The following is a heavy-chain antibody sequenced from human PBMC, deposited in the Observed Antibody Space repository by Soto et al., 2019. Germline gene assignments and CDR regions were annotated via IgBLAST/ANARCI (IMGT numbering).Heavy chain of an antibody. J-gene: IGHJ5*02. V-gene: IGHV3-33*01. Sequence: SLRLSCAASGFTFSSYGMHWVRQAPGKGLEWVAVIWYDGSNKYYADSVKGRFTISRDNSKNTLYLQMNSLRAEDTAVYYCARDLSVRFLEWLYGNNWFDPWGQGTLVTVS. CDR3: ARDLSVRFLEWLYGNNWFDP. D-gene: IGHD3-3*01. CDR2: IWYDGSNK. CDR1: GFTFSSYG.